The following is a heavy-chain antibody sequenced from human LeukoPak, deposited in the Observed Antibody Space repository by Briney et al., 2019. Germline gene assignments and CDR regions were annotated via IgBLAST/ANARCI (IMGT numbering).Heavy chain of an antibody. V-gene: IGHV3-23*01. D-gene: IGHD3-16*01. CDR3: AKLGGQELHNYYVAV. CDR1: GFTFSSYA. Sequence: GGSLRVSCAASGFTFSSYAMSWVRQALGKGLEWVSGIIDSGESTYYANFAKGRFTISRDNSNNTLYLQMNSLRAEDTAVYYCAKLGGQELHNYYVAVCGKGTTVAVSS. CDR2: IIDSGEST. J-gene: IGHJ6*03.